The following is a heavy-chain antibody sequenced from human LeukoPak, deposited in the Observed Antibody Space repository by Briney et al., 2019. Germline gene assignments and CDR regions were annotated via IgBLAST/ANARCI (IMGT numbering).Heavy chain of an antibody. CDR3: ADRGPRDGYNYYYYYGMDV. D-gene: IGHD5-24*01. J-gene: IGHJ6*02. CDR2: FSGSGGST. Sequence: GGPLSLSFAASGSTFSSDAMSCVRQAPVKGLELVSAFSGSGGSTYYADSVKGRFTISRDNSKNTLYLQMNSLRAEDTAVYYCADRGPRDGYNYYYYYGMDVWGQGTTVTVSS. CDR1: GSTFSSDA. V-gene: IGHV3-23*01.